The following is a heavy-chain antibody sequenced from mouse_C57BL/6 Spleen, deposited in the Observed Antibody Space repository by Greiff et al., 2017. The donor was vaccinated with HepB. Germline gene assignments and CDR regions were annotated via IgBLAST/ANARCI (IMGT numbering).Heavy chain of an antibody. CDR2: ISSGSSTI. CDR1: GFTFSDYG. D-gene: IGHD1-1*01. CDR3: ARTTAGHRYGSRSYYAMDY. V-gene: IGHV5-17*01. J-gene: IGHJ4*01. Sequence: EVQGVESGGGLVKPGGSLKLSCAASGFTFSDYGMHWVRQAPEKGLEWVAYISSGSSTIYYADTVKGRFTISRDNAKNTLFLQMTSLRSEDTAMYYCARTTAGHRYGSRSYYAMDYWGQGTSVTVSS.